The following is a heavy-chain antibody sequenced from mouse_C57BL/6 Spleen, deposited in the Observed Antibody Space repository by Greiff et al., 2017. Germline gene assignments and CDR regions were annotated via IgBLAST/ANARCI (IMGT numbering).Heavy chain of an antibody. CDR1: GFTFSSYA. CDR3: ARVPNYYGSPYFDY. V-gene: IGHV5-4*03. Sequence: EVKLVESGGGLVKPGGSLKLSCAASGFTFSSYAMSWVRQTPEKRLEWVATISDGGSYTYYPDNVKGRFTISRDNAKNNLYLQMSHLKSEDTAMYYCARVPNYYGSPYFDYWGQGTTLTVSS. J-gene: IGHJ2*01. CDR2: ISDGGSYT. D-gene: IGHD1-1*01.